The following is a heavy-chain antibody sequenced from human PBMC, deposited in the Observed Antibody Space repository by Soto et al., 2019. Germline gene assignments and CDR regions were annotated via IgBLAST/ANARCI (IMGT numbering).Heavy chain of an antibody. D-gene: IGHD3-10*01. Sequence: QVQLVQSGAEVKKPGASVKVSCKASGYTFTGYYMHWVRQAPGQGLEWMGWINPNSGGTNYAQKFQDWVTMTRDTSISTAYMELSRLRSDDTAVYYCARDRRYGTRVRGGMDVWGQGTTVTVSS. CDR1: GYTFTGYY. CDR2: INPNSGGT. CDR3: ARDRRYGTRVRGGMDV. J-gene: IGHJ6*02. V-gene: IGHV1-2*04.